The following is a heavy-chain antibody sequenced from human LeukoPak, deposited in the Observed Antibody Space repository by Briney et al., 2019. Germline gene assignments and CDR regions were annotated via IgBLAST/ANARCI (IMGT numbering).Heavy chain of an antibody. CDR2: IHYSGST. Sequence: PSETLSHTCSVSGVSISSHYWSWIRQPPGKGLEWIGYIHYSGSTNCNPSLKSRVTISLDTSKNQFSLKLTSVTAADTAVYYCSTAGTGFNIPGVYWGQGTLVTVSS. V-gene: IGHV4-59*11. D-gene: IGHD1-14*01. J-gene: IGHJ4*02. CDR1: GVSISSHY. CDR3: STAGTGFNIPGVY.